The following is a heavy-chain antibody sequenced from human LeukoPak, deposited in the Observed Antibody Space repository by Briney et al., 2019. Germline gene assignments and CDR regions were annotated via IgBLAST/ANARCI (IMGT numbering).Heavy chain of an antibody. D-gene: IGHD6-19*01. CDR1: GVSISSGGYY. J-gene: IGHJ3*02. Sequence: SETLSLTCAVSGVSISSGGYYWSWIRQPPGKGLEWIGYIYYSGSTNYNPSLKSRVTISVDTSKNQFSLKLSSVTAADTAVYYCARWDSSGDAFDIWGQGTMVTVSS. CDR2: IYYSGST. CDR3: ARWDSSGDAFDI. V-gene: IGHV4-61*08.